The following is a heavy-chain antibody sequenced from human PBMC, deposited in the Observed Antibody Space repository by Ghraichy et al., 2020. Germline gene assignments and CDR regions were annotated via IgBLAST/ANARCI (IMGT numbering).Heavy chain of an antibody. CDR1: GGSMGTFY. J-gene: IGHJ5*02. D-gene: IGHD2-2*01. V-gene: IGHV4-59*12. Sequence: LETLSLTCTVSGGSMGTFYWSWIRQMPGKGLEWMGYVSKTGSASHNPSLESRLTMSVETSKGQVSLNLSSVTAADTAVYYCARSSSTSISGFDPWGRGTLVTVSS. CDR3: ARSSSTSISGFDP. CDR2: VSKTGSA.